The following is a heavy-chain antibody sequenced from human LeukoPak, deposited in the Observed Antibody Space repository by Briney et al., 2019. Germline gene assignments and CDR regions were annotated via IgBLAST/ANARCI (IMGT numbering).Heavy chain of an antibody. CDR1: GYTFTGYY. CDR3: ARGGYRVRRTTGTTLDGWFDP. CDR2: INPNSGGT. Sequence: GASVKVSCKASGYTFTGYYMHWVRQAPGQGLEWMGWINPNSGGTNYAQKFQGRVTMTRDTSISTAYMELSRLRSDDTAVYYCARGGYRVRRTTGTTLDGWFDPWGQGTLVTVSS. J-gene: IGHJ5*02. V-gene: IGHV1-2*02. D-gene: IGHD1-1*01.